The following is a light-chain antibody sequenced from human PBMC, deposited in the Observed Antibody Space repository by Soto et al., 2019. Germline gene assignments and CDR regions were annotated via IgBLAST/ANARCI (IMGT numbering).Light chain of an antibody. CDR2: GAS. J-gene: IGKJ4*01. CDR3: QQFSSYPLT. Sequence: EIVLTQSPGTLSLPPGDRATLSCRASQSVTSDFVVWYQQKPGQAPRLLIYGASSRATGIPDRISGGGSGTYFTLTISRLEPEDFAVYYCQQFSSYPLTFGGGTKVDI. V-gene: IGKV3-20*01. CDR1: QSVTSDF.